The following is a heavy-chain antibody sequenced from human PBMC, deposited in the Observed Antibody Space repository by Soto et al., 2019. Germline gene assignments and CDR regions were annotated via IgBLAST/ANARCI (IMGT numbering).Heavy chain of an antibody. CDR3: ARQGIGELHGLVDV. CDR1: GGPMNNYY. CDR2: MGYNGFT. V-gene: IGHV4-59*08. Sequence: QVQLQESGPGLVKPSETLSLTCTISGGPMNNYYCSWFRQPRGQGLEWIGYMGYNGFTRYNPSLRSLVGISLVTAKNQFSLNLSSVTAADTALSDGARQGIGELHGLVDVWGQGITVTVSS. D-gene: IGHD4-17*01. J-gene: IGHJ6*02.